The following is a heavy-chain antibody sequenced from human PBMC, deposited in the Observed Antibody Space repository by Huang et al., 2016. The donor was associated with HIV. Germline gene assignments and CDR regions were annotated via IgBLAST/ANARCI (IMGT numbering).Heavy chain of an antibody. CDR3: ARSRQYGDWRGIGHFDL. CDR2: INWNSESL. CDR1: GFNFNDYA. Sequence: EVNLVESGGGLVQPDRSLRLSCVVSGFNFNDYAIHWVRQRPGKGLEGVTGINWNSESLGYADSVKGRVVISRDNAKKSLYVQLNHLRPEDTALYFCARSRQYGDWRGIGHFDLWGRGTLVTVSS. J-gene: IGHJ2*01. D-gene: IGHD2-21*02. V-gene: IGHV3-9*01.